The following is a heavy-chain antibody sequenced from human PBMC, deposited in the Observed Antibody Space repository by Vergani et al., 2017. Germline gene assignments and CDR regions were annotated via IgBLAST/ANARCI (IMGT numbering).Heavy chain of an antibody. CDR3: ATESSGAPVCQTGYHEE. CDR1: GFTSSYYG. J-gene: IGHJ1*01. Sequence: QVHLVESGGGVVQPGRSLRLSCVVSGFTSSYYGMHWVRQAPGKGLEWVAVISYDGTQKYYAKSVKGRFTISRDNSKSTLYLQMNSLRTEDTAVYYCATESSGAPVCQTGYHEEWGQGTLVTVSS. CDR2: ISYDGTQK. D-gene: IGHD3-10*01. V-gene: IGHV3-30*03.